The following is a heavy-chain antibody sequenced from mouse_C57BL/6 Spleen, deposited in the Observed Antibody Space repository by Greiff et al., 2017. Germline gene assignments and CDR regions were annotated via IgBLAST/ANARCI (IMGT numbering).Heavy chain of an antibody. CDR3: ARGGGNPF. CDR2: IDPSDSYT. Sequence: VQLQQPGAELVKPGASVKLSCKASGYTFTSYWMQWVKQRPGQGLEWIGEIDPSDSYTNYNQKFKGKATLTVDTSSSTAYMQLSSLTSEDSAVYYCARGGGNPFWGQGTLVTVSA. J-gene: IGHJ3*01. CDR1: GYTFTSYW. V-gene: IGHV1-50*01.